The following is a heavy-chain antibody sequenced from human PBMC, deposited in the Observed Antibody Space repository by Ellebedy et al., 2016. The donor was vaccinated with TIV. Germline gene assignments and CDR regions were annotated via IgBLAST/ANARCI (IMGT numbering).Heavy chain of an antibody. CDR2: ISGSGGST. D-gene: IGHD3-3*01. Sequence: GGSLRLXXAASGFTFSSYAMSWVRQAPGKGLEWVSAISGSGGSTYYADSVKGRFTISRDNSKNTLYLQMNSLRAEDTAVYYCAKVPYYDFWSGFISMDVWGQGTTVTVSS. J-gene: IGHJ6*02. CDR1: GFTFSSYA. CDR3: AKVPYYDFWSGFISMDV. V-gene: IGHV3-23*01.